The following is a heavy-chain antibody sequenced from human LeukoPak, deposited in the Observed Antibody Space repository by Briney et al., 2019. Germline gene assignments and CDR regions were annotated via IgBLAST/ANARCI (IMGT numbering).Heavy chain of an antibody. CDR3: ARDSSGSSAYYYYYYGMDV. CDR1: GFTFSSYW. CDR2: IKQDGSEK. V-gene: IGHV3-7*01. Sequence: GGSLRLSCAASGFTFSSYWMSWVRQAPGKGLEWVANIKQDGSEKYYVDSVKGRFTISRDNAKNSLYLQMNSLRAEDTAVYYCARDSSGSSAYYYYYYGMDVWGQGTTVTVSS. D-gene: IGHD6-6*01. J-gene: IGHJ6*02.